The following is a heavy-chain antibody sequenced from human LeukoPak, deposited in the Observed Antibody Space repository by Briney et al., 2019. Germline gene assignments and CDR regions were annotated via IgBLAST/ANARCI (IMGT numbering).Heavy chain of an antibody. CDR1: GYTFTSYG. V-gene: IGHV1-18*01. J-gene: IGHJ4*02. Sequence: ASVKVSCKASGYTFTSYGISWVRQAPGQGLEWMGWISAYNGNTNYAQKLQGRVTMTTDTSTSTAYMELRSLRSDDTAVYYCARDIPSIAAAGMNDYWGQGTLVTVSS. CDR2: ISAYNGNT. D-gene: IGHD6-13*01. CDR3: ARDIPSIAAAGMNDY.